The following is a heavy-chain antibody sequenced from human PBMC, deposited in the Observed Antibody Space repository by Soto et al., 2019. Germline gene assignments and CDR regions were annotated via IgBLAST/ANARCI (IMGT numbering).Heavy chain of an antibody. V-gene: IGHV1-69*13. CDR3: VRYFDHYGSGGLRAYYYYGMGV. CDR2: IIPIFGTA. CDR1: GGTFSSYA. D-gene: IGHD3-10*01. Sequence: ASVKVSCKASGGTFSSYAISWVRQAPGQGLEWMGGIIPIFGTANYAQKFQSRVTITADESTSTAYMELSSLRSEDTAVYYCVRYFDHYGSGGLRAYYYYGMGVWGNGTTV. J-gene: IGHJ6*04.